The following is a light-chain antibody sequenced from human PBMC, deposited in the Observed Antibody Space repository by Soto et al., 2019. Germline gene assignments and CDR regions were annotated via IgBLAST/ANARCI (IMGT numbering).Light chain of an antibody. J-gene: IGKJ1*01. V-gene: IGKV3-20*01. Sequence: VLTQSPGTLSLSPGERATLSCRASQSVSGTYLAWYRQKPGQAPRLLIYGASSRATGIPDRFSGSGSGTDFTLTISRLEPEDFAVYYCQQFGSSPRTFGQGTKVEI. CDR2: GAS. CDR1: QSVSGTY. CDR3: QQFGSSPRT.